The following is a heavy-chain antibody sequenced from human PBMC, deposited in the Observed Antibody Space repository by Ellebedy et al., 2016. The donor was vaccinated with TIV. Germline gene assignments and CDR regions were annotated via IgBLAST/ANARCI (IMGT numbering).Heavy chain of an antibody. J-gene: IGHJ4*02. CDR1: GGTYSRHG. CDR3: AREGVDTSMVKGFDY. D-gene: IGHD5-18*01. Sequence: ASVKVSCKASGGTYSRHGISWVRQAPGQGLEWMGRIIPILGITNYAQKFQGRVTITADRSTTTAYMELSSLRSEDTAVYYCAREGVDTSMVKGFDYWGQGTLVTVSS. V-gene: IGHV1-69*04. CDR2: IIPILGIT.